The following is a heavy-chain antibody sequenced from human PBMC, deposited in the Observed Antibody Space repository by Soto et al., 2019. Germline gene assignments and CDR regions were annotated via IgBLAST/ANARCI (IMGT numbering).Heavy chain of an antibody. J-gene: IGHJ5*02. CDR3: ARDTAALDT. D-gene: IGHD6-25*01. V-gene: IGHV4-34*01. CDR1: GGSFSDYY. Sequence: QVQLQQWGAGLLKPSETLSLKCAVYGGSFSDYYWTWIRQSPGRGLEWIGEINHSGNTHYHPSLKSRIITALDTSKNQLSLRLTSVTAADTAVYYCARDTAALDTWGQGTLVTVSS. CDR2: INHSGNT.